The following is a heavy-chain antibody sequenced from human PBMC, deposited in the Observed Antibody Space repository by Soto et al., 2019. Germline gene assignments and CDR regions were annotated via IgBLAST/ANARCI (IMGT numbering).Heavy chain of an antibody. J-gene: IGHJ6*02. CDR2: ISAYNGNT. D-gene: IGHD3-10*01. Sequence: QVQLVQSGAEVKKPGASVKVSCKASGYTFTSYGISWVRQAPGQGLEWMGWISAYNGNTNYAQKLQGRVTMTTDTSTSTAYMELRSLRSDDTAVYYCATPSITMVRGVYGMDVWGQGTTVTVSS. CDR1: GYTFTSYG. CDR3: ATPSITMVRGVYGMDV. V-gene: IGHV1-18*01.